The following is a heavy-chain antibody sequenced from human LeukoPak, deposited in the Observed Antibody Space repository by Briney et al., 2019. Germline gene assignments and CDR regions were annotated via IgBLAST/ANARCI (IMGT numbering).Heavy chain of an antibody. CDR2: IYSGSST. J-gene: IGHJ4*02. CDR3: ARAPYSSSWYFDY. Sequence: GGSLRLSCAASGFTVSTNYMSWVRQAPGKGLEWVSVIYSGSSTYYADYVKGRFTISRDNSKNSLYIQMNSLRAEDTAVYYCARAPYSSSWYFDYWGQGTLVTVSS. D-gene: IGHD6-13*01. V-gene: IGHV3-66*01. CDR1: GFTVSTNY.